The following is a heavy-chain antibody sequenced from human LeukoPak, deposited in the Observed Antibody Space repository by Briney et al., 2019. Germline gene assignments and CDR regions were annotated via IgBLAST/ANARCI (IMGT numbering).Heavy chain of an antibody. Sequence: GGSLRLSCAASGFTFDDYGMHWVRQAPGKGLEWVTIISYDGTNKYYADSVKGRFTISRDNSKNTLFLQMNSLRAEDTAVYYCARSNYYDSRSWGFDIWGQGTMVTVSS. D-gene: IGHD3-22*01. CDR3: ARSNYYDSRSWGFDI. V-gene: IGHV3-30*04. CDR1: GFTFDDYG. CDR2: ISYDGTNK. J-gene: IGHJ3*02.